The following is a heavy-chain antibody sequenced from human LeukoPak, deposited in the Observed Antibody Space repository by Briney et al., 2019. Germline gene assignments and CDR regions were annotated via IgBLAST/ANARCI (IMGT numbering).Heavy chain of an antibody. J-gene: IGHJ4*02. V-gene: IGHV1-46*01. CDR2: INPSGGST. D-gene: IGHD3-22*01. CDR3: ARVQWDYYDSSGYYY. CDR1: GYTFTSYY. Sequence: ASVKVSCKASGYTFTSYYMHWVRQAPGQGLEWMGIINPSGGSTSYAQKFQGRVTMTRDTSTSTVYMELSSLRSEDTAVYYCARVQWDYYDSSGYYYWGQGTLVTVSS.